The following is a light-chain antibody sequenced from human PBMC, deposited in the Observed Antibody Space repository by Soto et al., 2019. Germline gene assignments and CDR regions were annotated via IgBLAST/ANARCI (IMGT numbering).Light chain of an antibody. V-gene: IGLV2-14*01. CDR2: NVS. Sequence: QSALTQPASVSGSPGQSITISCTGTSSDVGGYNYVSWYQQHPGKAPKLMIYNVSNRPSGVSNRFSGSKSGNTASLTISGLQAEDEGHYYCSSFTSTNTVLFGGGTSSPS. CDR3: SSFTSTNTVL. J-gene: IGLJ2*01. CDR1: SSDVGGYNY.